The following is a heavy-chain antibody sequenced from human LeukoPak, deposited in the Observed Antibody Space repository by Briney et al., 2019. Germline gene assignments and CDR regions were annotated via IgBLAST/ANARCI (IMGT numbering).Heavy chain of an antibody. J-gene: IGHJ4*02. Sequence: GGSLRLSCAASGFTLSSYWMHWVRQAPGKGLVRVSRINIDGFSTIYADSVKGRFTISRDNAKNTLYLQMNSLRAEDTAVYYCARVPYYDFWSGGFDSWGQGTLVTVSS. D-gene: IGHD3-3*01. CDR1: GFTLSSYW. V-gene: IGHV3-74*01. CDR3: ARVPYYDFWSGGFDS. CDR2: INIDGFST.